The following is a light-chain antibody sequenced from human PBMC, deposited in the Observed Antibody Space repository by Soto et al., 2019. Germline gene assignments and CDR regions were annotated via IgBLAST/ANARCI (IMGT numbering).Light chain of an antibody. CDR1: KLGDKY. Sequence: SYELTQPPSVSVSPGQTASITCSGDKLGDKYACWYQQKPGQSPVLVIYQDSKRPSGIPERLSGSNSGNTATLTISGTQAMDEADYYCQAWDNSTVVFGGGTKVTVL. CDR3: QAWDNSTVV. V-gene: IGLV3-1*01. CDR2: QDS. J-gene: IGLJ2*01.